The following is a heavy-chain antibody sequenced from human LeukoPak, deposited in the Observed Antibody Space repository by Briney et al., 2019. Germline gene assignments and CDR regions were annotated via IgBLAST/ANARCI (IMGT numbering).Heavy chain of an antibody. J-gene: IGHJ6*03. V-gene: IGHV5-51*01. CDR2: IYPGDSDT. CDR3: ARQGYYGSGSYYDYYYYYYMDV. Sequence: GESLKISCKGSGYSFTSYWIGWVRQMPGKGLEWMGIIYPGDSDTRYSPSFQGQVTISADKSISTAYLQWSSLKASDTAMYYCARQGYYGSGSYYDYYYYYYMDVWGKGTTVTISS. CDR1: GYSFTSYW. D-gene: IGHD3-10*01.